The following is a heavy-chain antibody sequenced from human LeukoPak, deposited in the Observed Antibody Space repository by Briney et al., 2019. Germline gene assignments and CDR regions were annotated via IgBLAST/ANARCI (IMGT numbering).Heavy chain of an antibody. V-gene: IGHV4-59*08. Sequence: PSETLSLTCTVSGGSISSYYWSWIRQPPGKGLEWIGYIYYSGSTNYNPSLKSRVTISVDTSKNQFSLKLSSVTAADTAVYYCAGHYYDSSGYHDAFDIWGQGTMVTVSS. CDR2: IYYSGST. D-gene: IGHD3-22*01. J-gene: IGHJ3*02. CDR1: GGSISSYY. CDR3: AGHYYDSSGYHDAFDI.